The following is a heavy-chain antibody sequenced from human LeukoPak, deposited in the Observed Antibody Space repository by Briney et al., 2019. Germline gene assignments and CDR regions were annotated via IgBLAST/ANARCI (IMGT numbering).Heavy chain of an antibody. Sequence: ASVKVSCKASGYTFTSYDINWVRQATGQGLEWMGWMNPNSGNTGYAQKFQGRVTMTRNTSISTAYMELSSLRSEDTAVYYCARAHCGGDCYLFGYWGQGTLVTVSS. J-gene: IGHJ4*02. D-gene: IGHD2-21*02. V-gene: IGHV1-8*01. CDR3: ARAHCGGDCYLFGY. CDR1: GYTFTSYD. CDR2: MNPNSGNT.